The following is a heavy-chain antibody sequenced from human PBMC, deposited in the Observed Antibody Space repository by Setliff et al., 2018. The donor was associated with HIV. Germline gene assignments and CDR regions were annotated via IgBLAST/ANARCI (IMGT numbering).Heavy chain of an antibody. CDR1: GYTFTNYG. J-gene: IGHJ4*02. CDR3: ARAYDILTGYFDY. V-gene: IGHV1-18*01. Sequence: ASVKVSCKASGYTFTNYGINWVRQAPGQGLEWMGWISVYNGNTNYAQKLQGRVSMTKDTSTSTAYMELRSLRSDDTAVYFCARAYDILTGYFDYWGQGTLVTVSS. CDR2: ISVYNGNT. D-gene: IGHD3-9*01.